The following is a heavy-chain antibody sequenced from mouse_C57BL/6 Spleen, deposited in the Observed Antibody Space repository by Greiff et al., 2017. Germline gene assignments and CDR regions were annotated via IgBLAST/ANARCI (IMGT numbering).Heavy chain of an antibody. V-gene: IGHV1-50*01. CDR1: GYTFTSYW. CDR3: ARNRGLREEDY. J-gene: IGHJ4*01. CDR2: IDPSDSYT. D-gene: IGHD2-4*01. Sequence: QVQLQQSGAELVKPGASVKLSCKASGYTFTSYWMQWVKQRPGQGLEWIGEIDPSDSYTNYNQKFKGKATLTVDTSSSTAYMQLSSLTSEDSAVYYCARNRGLREEDYWGQGTSVTVSS.